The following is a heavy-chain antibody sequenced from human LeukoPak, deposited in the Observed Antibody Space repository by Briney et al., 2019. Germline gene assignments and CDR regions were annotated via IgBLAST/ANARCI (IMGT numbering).Heavy chain of an antibody. CDR1: RGTFSSYA. CDR3: ARELTGTTHRSYNWFDP. CDR2: IIPIFGTA. Sequence: ASVKVSCKASRGTFSSYAISWVRQAPGQGLEWRGGIIPIFGTANYAQKFQGRVTITTDESTSTAYMELSSLRSEDTAVYYCARELTGTTHRSYNWFDPWGQGTLVTVSS. J-gene: IGHJ5*02. V-gene: IGHV1-69*05. D-gene: IGHD1-7*01.